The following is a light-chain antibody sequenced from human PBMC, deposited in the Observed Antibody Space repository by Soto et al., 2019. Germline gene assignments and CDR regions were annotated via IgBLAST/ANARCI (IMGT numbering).Light chain of an antibody. Sequence: DIQMTQSPSSLSASVGDRVTITCRTSQSVSNYLTWYQQKSGKAPKLLIYAASTLQTGVPSRFSGSGSGTDFTLTISSLQPEDFASYYCQQSYSSPRTFGQGTKVEIK. CDR1: QSVSNY. V-gene: IGKV1-39*01. J-gene: IGKJ1*01. CDR3: QQSYSSPRT. CDR2: AAS.